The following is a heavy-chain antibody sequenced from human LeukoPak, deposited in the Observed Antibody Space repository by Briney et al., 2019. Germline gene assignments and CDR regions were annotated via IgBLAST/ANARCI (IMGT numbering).Heavy chain of an antibody. J-gene: IGHJ4*02. V-gene: IGHV1-24*01. CDR1: GYTLTELS. CDR3: AREGSDSSGYPQKTFDY. CDR2: FDPEDGET. D-gene: IGHD3-22*01. Sequence: ASVKVSCTVSGYTLTELSMHWVRQAPGKGLEWMGGFDPEDGETIYAQKFQGRVTMTEDTSTDTAYMELSSLRSEDTAVYYCAREGSDSSGYPQKTFDYWGQGTLVTVSS.